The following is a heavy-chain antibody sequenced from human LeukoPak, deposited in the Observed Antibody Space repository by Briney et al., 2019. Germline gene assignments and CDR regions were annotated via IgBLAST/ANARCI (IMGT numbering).Heavy chain of an antibody. Sequence: GGSLRLSCAASGFTVSSNYMSWVRQAPGKGLEWVSVIYSGGSTYYADSVKGRYTISRDNSKNTLYLQMNSLRAEDTAVYYRARELLWFGERRGAFDIWGQGTMVTVSS. CDR1: GFTVSSNY. D-gene: IGHD3-10*01. V-gene: IGHV3-53*01. CDR3: ARELLWFGERRGAFDI. CDR2: IYSGGST. J-gene: IGHJ3*02.